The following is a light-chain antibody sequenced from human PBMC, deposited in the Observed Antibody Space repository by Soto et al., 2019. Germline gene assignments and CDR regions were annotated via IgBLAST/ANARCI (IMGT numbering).Light chain of an antibody. V-gene: IGLV2-8*01. CDR2: EVT. J-gene: IGLJ3*02. CDR3: SSYAGSKNVV. Sequence: QSALTQPPSASGPPGQSVTISCTGTSRDVGGYNYVSWYQQNPGKPPKLIIYEVTKRPSGVPDRFSGSKSGNRASLTVSGLQAEDEADYYCSSYAGSKNVVFGGGTKLTVL. CDR1: SRDVGGYNY.